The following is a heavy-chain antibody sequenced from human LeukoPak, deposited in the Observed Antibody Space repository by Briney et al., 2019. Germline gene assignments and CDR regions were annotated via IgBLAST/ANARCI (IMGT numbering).Heavy chain of an antibody. D-gene: IGHD6-13*01. CDR3: ARDWGIQNMYYFDS. CDR1: GGSISSGDYY. J-gene: IGHJ4*02. CDR2: IYYSGST. Sequence: TSETLSLTCTVSGGSISSGDYYWSWIRQPPGKGLEWIGYIYYSGSTYYNPSLKSRVTISVDTSKNQFSLKLSSVTAADTAVYYCARDWGIQNMYYFDSWGQGTQVTVSS. V-gene: IGHV4-30-4*01.